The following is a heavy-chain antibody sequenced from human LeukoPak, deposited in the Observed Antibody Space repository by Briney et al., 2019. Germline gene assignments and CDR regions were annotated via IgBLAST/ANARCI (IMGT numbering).Heavy chain of an antibody. Sequence: SETLSLTCAVSGGSISSGGYSWSWIRQPPGKGLEWIGYIYHSGSTYYNPSLKSRATISVDRSKNQFSLKLSSVTAADTAVYYCARALYCSGGSCYSPQNNWFDPWGQGTLVTVSS. CDR2: IYHSGST. CDR3: ARALYCSGGSCYSPQNNWFDP. J-gene: IGHJ5*02. V-gene: IGHV4-30-2*01. D-gene: IGHD2-15*01. CDR1: GGSISSGGYS.